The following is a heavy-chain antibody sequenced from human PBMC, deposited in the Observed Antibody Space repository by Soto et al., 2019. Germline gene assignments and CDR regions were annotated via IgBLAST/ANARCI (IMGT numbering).Heavy chain of an antibody. Sequence: QLQLQESGPGLVKPSETLSLTCAVSGASISRTGFHWGWIRQPPGQGLEWIGSIYEGPTTFYNSSLMSLVTISADSFKNSLAPSLRSVTAADTAVYYCARRGSGHAFDYWGQGTLVTVSS. CDR3: ARRGSGHAFDY. J-gene: IGHJ4*02. CDR1: GASISRTGFH. D-gene: IGHD3-10*01. CDR2: IYEGPTT. V-gene: IGHV4-39*01.